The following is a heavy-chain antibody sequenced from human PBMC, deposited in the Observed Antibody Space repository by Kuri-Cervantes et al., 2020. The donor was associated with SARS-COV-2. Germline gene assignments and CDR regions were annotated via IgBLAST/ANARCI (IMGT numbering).Heavy chain of an antibody. CDR2: IYYSGST. CDR1: GGSISSYY. D-gene: IGHD2-15*01. Sequence: SETLSLTCTVSGGSISSYYWSWIRQPPGKGLEWIGYIYYSGSTNYNPSLKSRVTISVDTSKNQFSLKLSSVTAADTAVYYCAGGVCSGGSCYLPPSWFDPWGQGTLVTVSS. V-gene: IGHV4-59*12. J-gene: IGHJ5*02. CDR3: AGGVCSGGSCYLPPSWFDP.